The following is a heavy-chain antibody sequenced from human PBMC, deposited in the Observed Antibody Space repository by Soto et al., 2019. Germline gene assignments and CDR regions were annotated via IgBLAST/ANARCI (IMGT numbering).Heavy chain of an antibody. J-gene: IGHJ4*02. Sequence: HLGGSLRLSCASSVFTCSSYAMSWVRQAPGKGLEWVSAISGSGGSTYYADSVKGRFTISRDNSKNTLYLQMNSLRAEDTAVYYCAKDGITMIVVVRVFDYWGQGTLVTVSS. CDR1: VFTCSSYA. CDR2: ISGSGGST. CDR3: AKDGITMIVVVRVFDY. V-gene: IGHV3-23*01. D-gene: IGHD3-22*01.